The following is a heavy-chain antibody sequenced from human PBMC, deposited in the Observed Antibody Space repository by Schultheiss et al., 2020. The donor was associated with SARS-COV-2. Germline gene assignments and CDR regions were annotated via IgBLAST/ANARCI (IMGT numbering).Heavy chain of an antibody. CDR3: ARDFGMVRENWFDP. D-gene: IGHD3-10*01. J-gene: IGHJ5*02. V-gene: IGHV4-4*02. Sequence: SETLSLTCTVSGGSISSRNWWSWVRQSPGKGLEWIGEIYHSGSTNYNSSLKSRVTISVDKSKNQFSLKLSSVTAADTAVYYCARDFGMVRENWFDPWGQGTLVTVSS. CDR2: IYHSGST. CDR1: GGSISSRNW.